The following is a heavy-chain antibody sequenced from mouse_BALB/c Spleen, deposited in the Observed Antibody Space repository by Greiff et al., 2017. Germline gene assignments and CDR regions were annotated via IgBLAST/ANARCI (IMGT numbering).Heavy chain of an antibody. CDR3: ARGGGPIYPWFAY. CDR2: ISSGGST. Sequence: EVKVVESGGGLVKPGGSLKLSCAASGFTLSSYAMSWVRQTPEKRLEWVASISSGGSTYYPDSVKGRFTISRDNARNSLYLQMSSLRSEDTAMYYCARGGGPIYPWFAYWGQGTLVTVSA. J-gene: IGHJ3*01. D-gene: IGHD2-3*01. CDR1: GFTLSSYA. V-gene: IGHV5-6-5*01.